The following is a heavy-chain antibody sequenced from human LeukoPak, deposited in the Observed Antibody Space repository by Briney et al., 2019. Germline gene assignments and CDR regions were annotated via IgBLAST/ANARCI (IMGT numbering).Heavy chain of an antibody. D-gene: IGHD3-3*01. CDR2: ISSSSSYI. CDR1: GFTFSSYS. V-gene: IGHV3-21*01. CDR3: AREPYYDFWSGYYDIDY. J-gene: IGHJ4*02. Sequence: GGSLRLSCAAPGFTFSSYSMNWVRQAPGKGLEWVSSISSSSSYIYYSDSVKGRFTISRDNAKNSLYLQMNSLRAEDTAVYYCAREPYYDFWSGYYDIDYWGQGTLVTVSS.